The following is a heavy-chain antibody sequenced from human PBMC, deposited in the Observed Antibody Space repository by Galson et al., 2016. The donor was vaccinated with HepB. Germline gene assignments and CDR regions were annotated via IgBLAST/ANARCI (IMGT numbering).Heavy chain of an antibody. CDR2: ISAYNGNT. J-gene: IGHJ6*02. CDR3: ASDRGFLDWLLQYYGLDV. V-gene: IGHV1-18*01. D-gene: IGHD3-3*01. Sequence: SVKVSCKASGYTFTSYGISWVRQAPGQGFEWMGWISAYNGNTKYVQKFQGRVTMTTDTSTSTAYMELRSLRSDDTAVYYCASDRGFLDWLLQYYGLDVWGQGTTVTVSS. CDR1: GYTFTSYG.